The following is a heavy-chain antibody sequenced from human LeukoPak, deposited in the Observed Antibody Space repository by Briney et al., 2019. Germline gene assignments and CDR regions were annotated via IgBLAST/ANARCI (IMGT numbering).Heavy chain of an antibody. CDR2: ISGSGAST. Sequence: GGSLRRSCAASGFTFSSCAMNWVRQAPGKGLEWVSSISGSGASTYDADSVKGRFTISRDNSKNTLYLQMNSLRAEDTAIYYCAKDRYGDYSFDSWGQGTLVTVSS. D-gene: IGHD4-17*01. CDR3: AKDRYGDYSFDS. CDR1: GFTFSSCA. J-gene: IGHJ4*02. V-gene: IGHV3-23*01.